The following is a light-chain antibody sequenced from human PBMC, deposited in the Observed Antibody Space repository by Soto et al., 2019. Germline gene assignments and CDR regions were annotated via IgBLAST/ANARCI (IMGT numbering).Light chain of an antibody. CDR3: QHYKSYSEA. CDR2: KES. J-gene: IGKJ1*01. CDR1: QTIGSW. Sequence: DIHLTQSHSPLSGSVGDRLTITCRPIQTIGSWLAWSQQNPGKAPRPLTFKESTLKSGVPARFSGSSYGTQFTLTISSLQPDDFATYYCQHYKSYSEAFGQGTKVDIK. V-gene: IGKV1-5*03.